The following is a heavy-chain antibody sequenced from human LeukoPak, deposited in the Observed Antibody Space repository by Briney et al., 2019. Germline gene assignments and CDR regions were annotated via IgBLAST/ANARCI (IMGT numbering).Heavy chain of an antibody. J-gene: IGHJ6*02. Sequence: PGGSLRLSCVASGFTFRNYVMSWVRQAPGKGLEWVSGIIASGGSTYYADSVKGRFTISRDNSKNTLYLQMNSLRAEDTAVYYCAKDYYGGDSHYYGMDVWGQGTTVTVSS. D-gene: IGHD4-23*01. V-gene: IGHV3-23*01. CDR3: AKDYYGGDSHYYGMDV. CDR1: GFTFRNYV. CDR2: IIASGGST.